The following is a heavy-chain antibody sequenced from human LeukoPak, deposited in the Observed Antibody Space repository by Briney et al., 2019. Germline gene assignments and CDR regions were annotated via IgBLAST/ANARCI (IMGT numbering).Heavy chain of an antibody. Sequence: SETLSLICTVSGYSISSGNYWGWIRQPPGKGLEWIGSIYHTGSTYYNLSLKSRVTISVDTSNNQFSLKLSSVTAADTAVYYCARRSGTSSIRSGWFDPWGQGTLVTVSS. CDR2: IYHTGST. V-gene: IGHV4-38-2*02. D-gene: IGHD3-3*01. CDR1: GYSISSGNY. CDR3: ARRSGTSSIRSGWFDP. J-gene: IGHJ5*02.